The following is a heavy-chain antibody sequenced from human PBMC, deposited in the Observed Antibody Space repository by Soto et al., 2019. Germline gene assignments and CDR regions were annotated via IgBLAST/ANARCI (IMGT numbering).Heavy chain of an antibody. J-gene: IGHJ6*02. CDR2: IIPIFGTA. Sequence: VASVKVSCKASGGTFSSYAISWVRQAPGQGLEWMGGIIPIFGTANYAQKFQGRVTITADESTSTAYMELSSLRSEDTAVYYCARGNSSSWYYYYGMDVWGQGTTVTVSS. CDR3: ARGNSSSWYYYYGMDV. CDR1: GGTFSSYA. D-gene: IGHD6-13*01. V-gene: IGHV1-69*13.